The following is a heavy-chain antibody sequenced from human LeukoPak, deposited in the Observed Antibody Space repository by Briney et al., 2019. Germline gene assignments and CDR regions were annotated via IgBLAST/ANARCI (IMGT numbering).Heavy chain of an antibody. CDR2: ISYDGSYQ. J-gene: IGHJ4*02. V-gene: IGHV3-30*18. CDR3: TKGGFKYFDWSYFDY. CDR1: GFTFSSYS. Sequence: GGSLRLSCAASGFTFSSYSMNWVRQAPGKGLEWVALISYDGSYQYSADSVRGRFTISRDNSRNSLYLQMNSLRAEDTAFYYCTKGGFKYFDWSYFDYWGQGTLVTVSS. D-gene: IGHD3-9*01.